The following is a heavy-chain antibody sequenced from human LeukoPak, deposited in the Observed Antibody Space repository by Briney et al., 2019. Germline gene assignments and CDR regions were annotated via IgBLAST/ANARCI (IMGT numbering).Heavy chain of an antibody. CDR2: INHSGST. CDR3: ARGRCSSTSCYRSTVKTYNWFDP. CDR1: GGSFSAYY. V-gene: IGHV4-34*01. Sequence: SETLSLTCAVYGGSFSAYYWSWIRQPPGKGLEWIGEINHSGSTNYNPSLKSRVTISVDTSQNQFSLKLSSVTAADTAVYYCARGRCSSTSCYRSTVKTYNWFDPWGQGTLVTVSS. J-gene: IGHJ5*02. D-gene: IGHD2-2*02.